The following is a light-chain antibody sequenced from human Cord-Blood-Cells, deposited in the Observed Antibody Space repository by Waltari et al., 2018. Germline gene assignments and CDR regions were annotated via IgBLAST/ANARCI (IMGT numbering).Light chain of an antibody. CDR2: GAY. CDR3: QQYNNWPRGT. V-gene: IGKV3-15*01. CDR1: QRVSSN. Sequence: IVMTQSPATLSMSPGERATLSCRASQRVSSNLAWYQQKPGQAPRLLIYGAYTRATGIPARCSGSGSGTDFTLTISSLQSEDLAVYYCQQYNNWPRGTFGQGIRLEIK. J-gene: IGKJ5*01.